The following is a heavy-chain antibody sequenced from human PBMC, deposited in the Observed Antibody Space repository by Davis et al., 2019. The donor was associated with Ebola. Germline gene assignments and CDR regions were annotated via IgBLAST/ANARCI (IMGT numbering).Heavy chain of an antibody. J-gene: IGHJ5*02. CDR1: GGSISSYY. D-gene: IGHD3-22*01. Sequence: MPSETLSLTCTVSGGSISSYYWSWIRQPPGKGLEWIGEINHSGSTNYNPSLKSRVTISVDTSKNQFSLKLSSVTAADTAVYYCARVLSGYYYNWFDTWGQGTLVTVSS. CDR2: INHSGST. V-gene: IGHV4-34*01. CDR3: ARVLSGYYYNWFDT.